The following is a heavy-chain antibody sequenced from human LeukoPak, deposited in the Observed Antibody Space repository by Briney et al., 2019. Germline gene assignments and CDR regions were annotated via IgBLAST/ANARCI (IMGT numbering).Heavy chain of an antibody. Sequence: SQTLSLTCAISGDSVSSNSAAWNWIRHSPSRGLEWLGRTYYRSKWYSEYAVSVKNRITINPDTSKNQFSLQLNSVTPEGTAVYYCARSSGGSSSPWFDPWGQGTLVTVSS. CDR3: ARSSGGSSSPWFDP. V-gene: IGHV6-1*01. CDR2: TYYRSKWYS. J-gene: IGHJ5*02. CDR1: GDSVSSNSAA. D-gene: IGHD6-6*01.